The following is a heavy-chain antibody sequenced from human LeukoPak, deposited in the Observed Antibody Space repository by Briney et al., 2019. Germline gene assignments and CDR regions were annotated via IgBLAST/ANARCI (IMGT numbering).Heavy chain of an antibody. V-gene: IGHV3-23*01. D-gene: IGHD5-18*01. Sequence: PGGSLRLSCAASGFTFSSYAMSWVRQAPGKGLEWVSAISGSGGSTYYADSVKGRFTISRDNSKSTLYLQMNSLRAEDTAVYYCAKVFGYSYGYGYWGQGTLVTVSS. J-gene: IGHJ4*02. CDR2: ISGSGGST. CDR3: AKVFGYSYGYGY. CDR1: GFTFSSYA.